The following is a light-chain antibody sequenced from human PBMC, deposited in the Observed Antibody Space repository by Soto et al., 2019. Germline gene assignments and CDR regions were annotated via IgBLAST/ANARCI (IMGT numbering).Light chain of an antibody. J-gene: IGKJ1*01. Sequence: EKVMTQSPATLSVSPGERATLSCRASQSVSSNIAWYQQKPGQAPRLLIYGASTRATGIPARFRGSGSGTEFTLTISSLQSEDFAVYYCQQYINWPLTFGQGTKVDIK. CDR1: QSVSSN. CDR2: GAS. V-gene: IGKV3D-15*01. CDR3: QQYINWPLT.